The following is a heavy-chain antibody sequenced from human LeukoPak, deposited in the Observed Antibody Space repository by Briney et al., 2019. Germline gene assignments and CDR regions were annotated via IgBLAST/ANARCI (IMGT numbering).Heavy chain of an antibody. Sequence: SDTLALTCTVSGGCISSSSYYWGWIRQPPGKGLEWIGSIYYSGSTYYNPSLKSRVTISVDTSKNQFSLKLSSVTAADTAVYYCARGISSEYSSSFKHWGQGTLVTVSS. CDR3: ARGISSEYSSSFKH. J-gene: IGHJ4*02. CDR1: GGCISSSSYY. D-gene: IGHD6-13*01. CDR2: IYYSGST. V-gene: IGHV4-39*01.